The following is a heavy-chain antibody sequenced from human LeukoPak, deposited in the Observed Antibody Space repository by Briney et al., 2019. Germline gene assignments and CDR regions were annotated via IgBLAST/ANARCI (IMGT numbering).Heavy chain of an antibody. CDR3: AKDAGGTKSFDY. Sequence: GGSLRLSCAASGFTFSSYAMSWVRQAPGKGLEWVSAISGSGGSTYYADSVKGQFTVSRDNSKNTLYLQMNSLRAEDTAVYYCAKDAGGTKSFDYWGQGTLVTVSS. CDR2: ISGSGGST. CDR1: GFTFSSYA. D-gene: IGHD1-26*01. J-gene: IGHJ4*02. V-gene: IGHV3-23*01.